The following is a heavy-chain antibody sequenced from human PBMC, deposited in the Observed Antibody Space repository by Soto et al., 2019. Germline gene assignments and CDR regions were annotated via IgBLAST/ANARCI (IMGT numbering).Heavy chain of an antibody. CDR2: IIPIFGTA. CDR1: GGTFSSYA. D-gene: IGHD6-6*01. CDR3: AQSWDSSSYGMDV. J-gene: IGHJ6*02. V-gene: IGHV1-69*13. Sequence: KRVGASVKVSCKAAGGTFSSYAISWVRQAPGQGLEWMGGIIPIFGTANYAQKFQGRVTITADESTSTAYMELSSLRSEDTAVYYCAQSWDSSSYGMDVWGQGTTVTSP.